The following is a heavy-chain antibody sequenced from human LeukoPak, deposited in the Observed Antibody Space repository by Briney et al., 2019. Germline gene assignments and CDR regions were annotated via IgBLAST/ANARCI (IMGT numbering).Heavy chain of an antibody. V-gene: IGHV1-2*02. CDR3: ARGRLRGTIFGVVISSEGWFDP. CDR1: VYTFTGYY. Sequence: SVKLSCKASVYTFTGYYMHWVRQAPGQGLEWMGWINPNSGGTNYAQKFQGRVTMTRDTSISTAYMELSRLRSDDTAVYYCARGRLRGTIFGVVISSEGWFDPWGQGTLVTVSS. J-gene: IGHJ5*02. CDR2: INPNSGGT. D-gene: IGHD3-3*01.